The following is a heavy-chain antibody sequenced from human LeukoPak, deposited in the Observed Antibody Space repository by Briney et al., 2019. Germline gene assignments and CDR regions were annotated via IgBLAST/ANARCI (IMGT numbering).Heavy chain of an antibody. CDR2: INPNSGGT. CDR1: GYTFTSYG. J-gene: IGHJ6*02. V-gene: IGHV1-2*02. D-gene: IGHD3-3*01. CDR3: ARESGAIFGVVRPLGGMDV. Sequence: ASVKVSCKASGYTFTSYGISWVRQAPGQGLEWMGWINPNSGGTNYAQKFQGRVTMTRDTSISTAYMELSRLRSDDTAVYYCARESGAIFGVVRPLGGMDVWGQGTTVTVSS.